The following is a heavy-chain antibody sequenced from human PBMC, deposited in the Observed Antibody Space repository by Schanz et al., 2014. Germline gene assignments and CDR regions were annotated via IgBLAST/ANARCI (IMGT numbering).Heavy chain of an antibody. CDR2: ISSSGDTT. CDR3: ARNGTGLPVDGITFFHDSLDL. CDR1: EFTFKDYY. D-gene: IGHD1-1*01. V-gene: IGHV3-11*01. J-gene: IGHJ3*01. Sequence: VQLAESGGRLVKPGGSLRVSCAASEFTFKDYYMSWIRQAPGKGLEWLSYISSSGDTTYYAESVNGRFTISRDNAKTAQYLEMSSLTVEETAVYYCARNGTGLPVDGITFFHDSLDLGGQGTLVTVSS.